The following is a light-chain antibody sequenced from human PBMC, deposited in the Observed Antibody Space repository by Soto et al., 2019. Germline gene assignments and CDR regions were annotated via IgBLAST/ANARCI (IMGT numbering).Light chain of an antibody. V-gene: IGKV1-33*01. CDR1: QDISNY. CDR2: DES. Sequence: DIQMTQSPSSLSASVGDRVTITCQASQDISNYLNWYQQKPGKAPKLLIYDESNLETGVPSRFSGSGSGTHFSLTINSLQTEDLATYYCQQYDILPLSFGPGTKVDI. CDR3: QQYDILPLS. J-gene: IGKJ3*01.